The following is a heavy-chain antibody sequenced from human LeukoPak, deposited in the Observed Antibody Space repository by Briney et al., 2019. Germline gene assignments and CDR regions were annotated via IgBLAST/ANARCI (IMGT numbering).Heavy chain of an antibody. D-gene: IGHD2-15*01. V-gene: IGHV3-30*04. CDR1: GFTFSSYA. CDR3: ARDDRSGESCYRSWFDP. Sequence: GGSLRLSCAASGFTFSSYAMHWVRQAPGKGLEWVAVISYDGSNKYYADSVKGRFTISRDNSKNTLYLQMNRLRAEDTAVYYCARDDRSGESCYRSWFDPWGQGTLVTVSS. J-gene: IGHJ5*02. CDR2: ISYDGSNK.